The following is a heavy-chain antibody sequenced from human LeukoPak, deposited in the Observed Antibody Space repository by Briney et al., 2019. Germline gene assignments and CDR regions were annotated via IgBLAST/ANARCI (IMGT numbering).Heavy chain of an antibody. CDR2: ISAYGSNR. CDR3: TRDVDNPKNSCTSTTCIDV. D-gene: IGHD2-2*01. Sequence: ASVKVSCKCSGYTFINHGISWVRQAPGQGLEWMGWISAYGSNRNYAQKFRGRVTMTTETSTGTAYMELTSLRSDDTAVYYCTRDVDNPKNSCTSTTCIDVWGQGTTVTVSS. V-gene: IGHV1-18*01. CDR1: GYTFINHG. J-gene: IGHJ6*02.